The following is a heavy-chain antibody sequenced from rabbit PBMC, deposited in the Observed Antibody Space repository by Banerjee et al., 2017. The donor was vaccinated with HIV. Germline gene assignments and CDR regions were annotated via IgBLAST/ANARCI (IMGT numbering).Heavy chain of an antibody. Sequence: QEQLEESGGGLVKPEGSLTLTCKASGFDLSSYYYMCWVRQAPGKGLEWIACIYAGSRGSTYYASWAKGRFTISKTSSTTVTLQMTSLTVADTATYFCARGGYPSYGYVSGLNLWGQGTLVTVS. CDR3: ARGGYPSYGYVSGLNL. CDR2: IYAGSRGST. J-gene: IGHJ4*01. D-gene: IGHD6-1*01. V-gene: IGHV1S45*01. CDR1: GFDLSSYYY.